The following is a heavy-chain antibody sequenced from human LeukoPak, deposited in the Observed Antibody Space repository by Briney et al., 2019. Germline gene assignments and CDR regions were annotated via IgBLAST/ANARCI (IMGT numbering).Heavy chain of an antibody. J-gene: IGHJ6*03. CDR1: GFALSSNY. CDR3: ARYGDYDYYYMDV. CDR2: IYRGGTT. V-gene: IGHV3-53*01. D-gene: IGHD4-17*01. Sequence: GGCLRLSRAASGFALSSNYISSGRQAPGKGLEWVSVIYRGGTTYYADHVRGRFTISRDNSKNTLYLQMNSLRAEDTAVYYCARYGDYDYYYMDVWGKGTTVTVSS.